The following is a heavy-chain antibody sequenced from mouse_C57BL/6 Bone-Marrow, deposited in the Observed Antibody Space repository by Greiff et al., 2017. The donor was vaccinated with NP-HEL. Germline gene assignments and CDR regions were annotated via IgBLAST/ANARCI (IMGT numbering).Heavy chain of an antibody. CDR1: GFSLTSYG. V-gene: IGHV2-6-1*01. CDR2: IWSDGST. Sequence: QVQLKESGPGLVAPSQSLSITCTVSGFSLTSYGVHWVRQPPGKGLEWLVVIWSDGSTTYNSALKSRLSISKDNSKSQVFLKMNSLQTDDTAMYYCARHSYGYYDYFDYWGQGTTLTVSS. J-gene: IGHJ2*01. D-gene: IGHD2-3*01. CDR3: ARHSYGYYDYFDY.